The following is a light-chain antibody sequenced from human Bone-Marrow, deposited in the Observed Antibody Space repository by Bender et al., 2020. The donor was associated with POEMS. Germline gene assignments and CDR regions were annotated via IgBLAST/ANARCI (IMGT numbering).Light chain of an antibody. J-gene: IGLJ3*02. CDR3: STWDDRLNAWL. CDR1: GSDVGGYNY. Sequence: QSALTQPASVSGSPGQSITISCTGTGSDVGGYNYVSWYQHHPGKAPKLIIYEVNYRPSGVSNRFSGSKSGSSASLAISGLQSEDAADYYCSTWDDRLNAWLFGGGTKLTVL. CDR2: EVN. V-gene: IGLV2-14*01.